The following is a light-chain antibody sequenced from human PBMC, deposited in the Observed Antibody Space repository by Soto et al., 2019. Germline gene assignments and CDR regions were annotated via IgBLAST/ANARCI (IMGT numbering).Light chain of an antibody. CDR1: SSNIGNNA. CDR2: CDD. V-gene: IGLV1-36*01. Sequence: QSVLTQPPSVSEAPRQRVTISCSGSSSNIGNNAVNWYQQLPGKAPKLLIYCDDLLPSGVSDRFSGSKSGTSASLAISGLQSEDEADYYCATWDDRLNGHVFGTGTKVTVL. CDR3: ATWDDRLNGHV. J-gene: IGLJ1*01.